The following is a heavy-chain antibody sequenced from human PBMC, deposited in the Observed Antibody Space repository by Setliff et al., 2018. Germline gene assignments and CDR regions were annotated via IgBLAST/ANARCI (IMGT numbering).Heavy chain of an antibody. D-gene: IGHD5-18*01. CDR1: GGTFSSYD. CDR3: ATSVSWIQLVLYPQGHPEPFDY. CDR2: FDPEDGET. V-gene: IGHV1-24*01. Sequence: ASVKVSCKASGGTFSSYDISWVRQAPGKGLEWMGGFDPEDGETIYAQKFQGRVTMTEDTSTDTAYMELSSLRSEDTAVYYCATSVSWIQLVLYPQGHPEPFDYWGQGTLVTVSS. J-gene: IGHJ4*02.